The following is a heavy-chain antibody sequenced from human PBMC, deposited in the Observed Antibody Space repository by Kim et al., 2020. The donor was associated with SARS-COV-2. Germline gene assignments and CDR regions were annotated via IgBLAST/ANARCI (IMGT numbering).Heavy chain of an antibody. CDR1: GFTFSGYW. J-gene: IGHJ4*02. Sequence: GGSLRLSCAASGFTFSGYWMSWVRQAPGKGLEWVANIKQGGSEKSYVDSVRGRFTISRDNAKNSVYLQMNSLRAEDTAVYYCAREWGLNYETSGFDYWGQGALVTVSS. V-gene: IGHV3-7*03. D-gene: IGHD3-22*01. CDR3: AREWGLNYETSGFDY. CDR2: IKQGGSEK.